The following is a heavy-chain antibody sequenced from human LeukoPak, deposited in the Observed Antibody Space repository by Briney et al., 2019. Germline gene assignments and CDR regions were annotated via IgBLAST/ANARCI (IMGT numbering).Heavy chain of an antibody. CDR1: GGSLSSYY. CDR2: IYYSGST. D-gene: IGHD6-19*01. V-gene: IGHV4-59*01. Sequence: PSETLSLTCTVSGGSLSSYYWSWIRQPPGKGLEWIGYIYYSGSTNYNPSLKSRVTISVDTSKNQFSLKLSSVTAADTAVYYCARDGWLVPRGRYYGMDVWGQGTTVTVSS. CDR3: ARDGWLVPRGRYYGMDV. J-gene: IGHJ6*02.